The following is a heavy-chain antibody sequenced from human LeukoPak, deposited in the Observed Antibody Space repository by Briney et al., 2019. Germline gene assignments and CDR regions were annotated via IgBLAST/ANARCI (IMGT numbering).Heavy chain of an antibody. Sequence: GGSLRLSCAASGFSFSSYSMNWVRQAPGKGLEWISYISSTRPTIYYADSVKGRFTISRDDAKSSLYLQMNSLRVEDTAVYYCARRTNYGDLDYWGQGTLVTVSS. CDR3: ARRTNYGDLDY. J-gene: IGHJ4*02. CDR2: ISSTRPTI. V-gene: IGHV3-48*01. D-gene: IGHD4-17*01. CDR1: GFSFSSYS.